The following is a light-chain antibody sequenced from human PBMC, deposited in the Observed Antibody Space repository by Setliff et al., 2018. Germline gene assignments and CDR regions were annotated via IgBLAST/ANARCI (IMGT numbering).Light chain of an antibody. CDR1: SSDVGSYDF. Sequence: QSALTQPASVSGSPGQSITISCSGTSSDVGSYDFVSWYQQHAGKAPKLIIYDVSNRPSGVSNRFSGSKAGNTASLTISGVQADDEADYYCSSYTSSSTYVFGTGTKVTVL. V-gene: IGLV2-14*03. J-gene: IGLJ1*01. CDR2: DVS. CDR3: SSYTSSSTYV.